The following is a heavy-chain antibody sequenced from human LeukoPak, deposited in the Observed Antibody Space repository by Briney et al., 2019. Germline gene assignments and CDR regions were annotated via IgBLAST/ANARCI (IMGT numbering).Heavy chain of an antibody. Sequence: SETLSLTCTVSAGSMRNHYWTWIRQSPGKGLEWIGYFYYTGASQYNPSLKSRATMSLDTSKNQFSLRLSSVTAADTAVYYCSRNYYLYYYIDVWGTGTTVTVSS. CDR3: SRNYYLYYYIDV. CDR1: AGSMRNHY. J-gene: IGHJ6*03. CDR2: FYYTGAS. V-gene: IGHV4-59*11.